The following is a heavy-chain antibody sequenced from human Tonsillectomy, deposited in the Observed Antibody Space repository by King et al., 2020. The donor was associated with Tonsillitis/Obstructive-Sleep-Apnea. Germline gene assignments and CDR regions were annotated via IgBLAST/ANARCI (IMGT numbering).Heavy chain of an antibody. CDR3: ARSYGSGSYFDY. CDR1: GGSISSYY. D-gene: IGHD3-10*01. CDR2: IHYSGST. Sequence: VQLQESGPGLVRPSETLSLTCTVSGGSISSYYWSWIRQPPGKGLEWIGYIHYSGSTKYNPSLKSRVTISVDTSKNQFSLKLSSVTAADTAVYYCARSYGSGSYFDYWGQGALVSVSS. J-gene: IGHJ4*02. V-gene: IGHV4-59*01.